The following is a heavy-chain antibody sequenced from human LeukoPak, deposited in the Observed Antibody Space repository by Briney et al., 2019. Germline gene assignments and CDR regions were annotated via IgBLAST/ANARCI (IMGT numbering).Heavy chain of an antibody. Sequence: ASVKVSCKASGYTFTSYGISWVRQAPGQGLEWMGWISADNGNTNYAQKLQGRVTMTTDTSTSTAYMELRSLRSDDTAVYYCARDLEVRGTYYYYYMDVWGKGTTVTVSS. CDR1: GYTFTSYG. CDR3: ARDLEVRGTYYYYYMDV. D-gene: IGHD3-10*01. V-gene: IGHV1-18*01. J-gene: IGHJ6*03. CDR2: ISADNGNT.